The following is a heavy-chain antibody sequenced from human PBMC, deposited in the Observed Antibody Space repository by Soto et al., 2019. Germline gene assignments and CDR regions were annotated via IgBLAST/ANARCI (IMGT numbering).Heavy chain of an antibody. V-gene: IGHV3-23*01. D-gene: IGHD4-17*01. J-gene: IGHJ3*02. Sequence: GGSLRLSCAASGFTFSSYAMSLVRHAPGKGLEWVSAISDSGGSTYYADSVKGRFIISRDNSKNTLYPQMSSLRAEETAVHYCAKVTYGNYNDAFDIWGQGTMVTVSS. CDR1: GFTFSSYA. CDR3: AKVTYGNYNDAFDI. CDR2: ISDSGGST.